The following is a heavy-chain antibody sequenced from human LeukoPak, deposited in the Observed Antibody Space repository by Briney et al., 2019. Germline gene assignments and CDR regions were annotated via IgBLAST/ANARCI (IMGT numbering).Heavy chain of an antibody. CDR2: IYWNSGSI. V-gene: IGHV3-9*01. J-gene: IGHJ4*02. CDR1: GFTFDDYA. D-gene: IGHD7-27*01. CDR3: ARDLNWETY. Sequence: GGSLRLSCAGPGFTFDDYAMHWVRQAPGKGLEWVSGIYWNSGSIRYAASVKGRFTISRDNAKNSLYLQMNSLRAEDTAVYYCARDLNWETYWGQGTLVTVSS.